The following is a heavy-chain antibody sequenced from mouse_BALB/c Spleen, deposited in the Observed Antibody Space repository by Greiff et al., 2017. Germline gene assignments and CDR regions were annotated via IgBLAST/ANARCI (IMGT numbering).Heavy chain of an antibody. J-gene: IGHJ4*01. CDR1: GDSITSGY. CDR3: ARRGDYGNAYAMDY. D-gene: IGHD2-1*01. V-gene: IGHV3-8*02. Sequence: EVMLVESGPSLVKPSQTLSLTCSVTGDSITSGYWNWIRKFPGNKLEYMGYISYSGSTYYNPSLKSRLSITRDTSKNQYYLQLNSVTTEDTATYYCARRGDYGNAYAMDYWGQGTSVTVSS. CDR2: ISYSGST.